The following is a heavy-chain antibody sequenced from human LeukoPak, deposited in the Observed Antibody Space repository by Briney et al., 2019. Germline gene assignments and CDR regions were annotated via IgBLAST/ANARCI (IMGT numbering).Heavy chain of an antibody. J-gene: IGHJ4*02. CDR2: MGGSSGTT. CDR3: AKDARSSWKDFFDY. CDR1: GFTFSSYA. Sequence: PGGSLRLSCAASGFTFSSYAMSWVRQAPGKGLEWVSRMGGSSGTTSYADSVKGRLTISRDKSKNTLYLEMNSLRAEDTAVYYCAKDARSSWKDFFDYWGQGTLVTV. D-gene: IGHD6-13*01. V-gene: IGHV3-23*01.